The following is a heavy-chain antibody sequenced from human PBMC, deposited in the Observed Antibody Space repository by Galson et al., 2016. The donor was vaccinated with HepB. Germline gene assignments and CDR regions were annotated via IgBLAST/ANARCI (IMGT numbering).Heavy chain of an antibody. CDR3: ARDLEVIEWRRPLDY. V-gene: IGHV1-18*01. J-gene: IGHJ4*02. Sequence: SVKVSCKASGYTFINHGISWVRQAPGHGLEWVGWVSTYNADRRYAQKFQDRVTMTTDTSTSTAYMELRSRRSDDTATYYCARDLEVIEWRRPLDYWGQGNLVTVSS. D-gene: IGHD2-21*01. CDR2: VSTYNADR. CDR1: GYTFINHG.